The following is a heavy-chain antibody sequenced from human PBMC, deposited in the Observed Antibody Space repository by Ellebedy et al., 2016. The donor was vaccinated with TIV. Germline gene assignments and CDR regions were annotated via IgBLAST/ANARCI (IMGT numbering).Heavy chain of an antibody. D-gene: IGHD6-19*01. CDR1: GFTFNNYW. CDR2: VSSDGSVT. J-gene: IGHJ4*02. Sequence: GESLKISXAASGFTFNNYWMYWVRQAPGKGLEWVAHVSSDGSVTGYADSVKGRVTISRDNAENTLHLQLNRLRVEDTAVYYYGRGYSFGSGSAGYWGQGTQVTVSS. V-gene: IGHV3-74*01. CDR3: GRGYSFGSGSAGY.